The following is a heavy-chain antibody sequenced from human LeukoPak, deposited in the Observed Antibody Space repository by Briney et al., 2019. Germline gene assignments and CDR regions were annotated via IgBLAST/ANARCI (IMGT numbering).Heavy chain of an antibody. CDR2: IRFDGSNK. D-gene: IGHD6-19*01. V-gene: IGHV3-30*02. J-gene: IGHJ4*02. CDR3: AKSYSGWPYYFDY. CDR1: GFTFSNAW. Sequence: PGGSLRLSCAASGFTFSNAWMSWVRQAPGKGLEWVAFIRFDGSNKYYADSVKGRFTISRDNSKNTLYLQMNSLRPEDTAVYYCAKSYSGWPYYFDYWGQGTLVTVSS.